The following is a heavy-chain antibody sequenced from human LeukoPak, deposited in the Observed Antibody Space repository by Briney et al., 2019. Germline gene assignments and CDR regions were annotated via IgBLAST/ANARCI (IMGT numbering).Heavy chain of an antibody. CDR3: ARIIAVAAAFDY. CDR1: GGSFSGYY. Sequence: SETLSLTCAVYGGSFSGYYWSWFRQPAGMGLEWIGRIYSSGSTNYNPFLKSRVTMSVDTSKNQLSPKVNSVTAADTAVYYCARIIAVAAAFDYWGQGTLVTISS. CDR2: IYSSGST. J-gene: IGHJ4*02. D-gene: IGHD6-19*01. V-gene: IGHV4-59*10.